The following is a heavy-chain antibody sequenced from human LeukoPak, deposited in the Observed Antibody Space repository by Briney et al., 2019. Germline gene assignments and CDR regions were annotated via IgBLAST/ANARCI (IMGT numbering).Heavy chain of an antibody. V-gene: IGHV4-59*01. D-gene: IGHD3-10*01. J-gene: IGHJ5*02. Sequence: SETLSLTCTVSGGSISSYYWSWIRQPPGNGLEWIGYIYYSGGTNYNPSLKSRVTLSVDTSKNQFSLKLSSVTAADTAVYYCARGGGFGELLYHWGQGTLVTVSS. CDR3: ARGGGFGELLYH. CDR1: GGSISSYY. CDR2: IYYSGGT.